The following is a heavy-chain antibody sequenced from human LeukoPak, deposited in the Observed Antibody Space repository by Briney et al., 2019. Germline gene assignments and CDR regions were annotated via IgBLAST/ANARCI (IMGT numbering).Heavy chain of an antibody. D-gene: IGHD4-11*01. J-gene: IGHJ4*02. Sequence: GGSLRLSCAASGFTFNSYWMHWVRQAPGKGLVWVSRINNGGSTTTYADSVEGRFTISRDNAKNTLYLQMSSLRVEDTAVYYCTRGAYSNDYWGQGALVTVSS. V-gene: IGHV3-74*01. CDR2: INNGGSTT. CDR3: TRGAYSNDY. CDR1: GFTFNSYW.